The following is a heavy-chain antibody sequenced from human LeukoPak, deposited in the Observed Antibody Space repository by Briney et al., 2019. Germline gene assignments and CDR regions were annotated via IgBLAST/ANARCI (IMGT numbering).Heavy chain of an antibody. Sequence: ASVKGSCKGSGYTLTELSIHWVRQAPGKGLEWMGGFDPEDGETIYAQKFQGRVTMTEATSTDTAYMELSSLKSEDTAVYYCATFSDYGDYHFAYWGQGTLVTVSS. D-gene: IGHD4-17*01. CDR2: FDPEDGET. J-gene: IGHJ4*02. V-gene: IGHV1-24*01. CDR1: GYTLTELS. CDR3: ATFSDYGDYHFAY.